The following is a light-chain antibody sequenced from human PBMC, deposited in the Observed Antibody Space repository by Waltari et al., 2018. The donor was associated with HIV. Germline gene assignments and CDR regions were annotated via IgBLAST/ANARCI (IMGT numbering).Light chain of an antibody. V-gene: IGLV1-44*01. CDR3: AAWDDSLNGWV. Sequence: QSVLTQPPSASGTPGQRVTISCSGSSSNIGSNTVNWYQQLPGTAPKLLIYINNQRPSGVPDRFSGSKSCPSAALAISGLHDEDEAYYYCAAWDDSLNGWVFGGGTKLTVL. CDR1: SSNIGSNT. J-gene: IGLJ3*02. CDR2: INN.